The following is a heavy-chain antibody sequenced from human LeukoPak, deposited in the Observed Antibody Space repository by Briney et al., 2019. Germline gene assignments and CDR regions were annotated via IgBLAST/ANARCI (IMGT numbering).Heavy chain of an antibody. V-gene: IGHV1-69*04. Sequence: PGSSVKVSRKASGGTFSSYAISWVRQAPGQGLEWMGRIIPIFGIANYAQKFQGRVTITADKSTSTAYMELSSLRSEDTAVYYCARDYGDYPETVPLGWFDPWGQGTLVTVSS. CDR3: ARDYGDYPETVPLGWFDP. CDR2: IIPIFGIA. D-gene: IGHD4-17*01. J-gene: IGHJ5*02. CDR1: GGTFSSYA.